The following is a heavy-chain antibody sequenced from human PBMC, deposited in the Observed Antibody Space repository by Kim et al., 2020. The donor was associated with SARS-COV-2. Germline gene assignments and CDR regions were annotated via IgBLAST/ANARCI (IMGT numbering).Heavy chain of an antibody. CDR3: AIGPLSLYSCMDV. Sequence: ASVKVSCKSSGYPFSNYYVHWVRQAPGQGLEWMGMIRPSGGSTSYSQKFQGRVTMIRDTSTTTVFMELSSLRPEDTAVYFCAIGPLSLYSCMDVWGQGTT. D-gene: IGHD3-16*01. CDR1: GYPFSNYY. CDR2: IRPSGGST. V-gene: IGHV1-46*01. J-gene: IGHJ6*02.